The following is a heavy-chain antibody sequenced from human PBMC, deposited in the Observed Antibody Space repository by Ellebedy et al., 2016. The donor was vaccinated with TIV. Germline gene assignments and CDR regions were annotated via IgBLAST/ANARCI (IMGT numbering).Heavy chain of an antibody. CDR3: ASSRGLQGLVGASPFDY. CDR2: IYHSGST. D-gene: IGHD1-26*01. V-gene: IGHV4-4*02. J-gene: IGHJ4*02. Sequence: GSLRLSXAVSGGSISSSNWWSWVRQPPGKGLEWIGEIYHSGSTNYNPSLKSRVTISVDKSKNQFSLKLSSVTAADTAVYYCASSRGLQGLVGASPFDYWGQGTLVTVSS. CDR1: GGSISSSNW.